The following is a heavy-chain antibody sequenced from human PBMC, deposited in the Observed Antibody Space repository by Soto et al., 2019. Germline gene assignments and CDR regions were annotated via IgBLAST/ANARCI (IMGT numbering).Heavy chain of an antibody. V-gene: IGHV4-34*01. CDR1: GGSFSGYY. J-gene: IGHJ6*02. Sequence: SETLSLTCAVYGGSFSGYYWSWIRQPPGKGLEWIGEINHSGSTNYNPSLKSRVTISVDTSKNQFSLKLSSVTAADTAVYYCARGLPDTAMVYPNYYGMDVWGQGTTVTVSS. CDR3: ARGLPDTAMVYPNYYGMDV. CDR2: INHSGST. D-gene: IGHD5-18*01.